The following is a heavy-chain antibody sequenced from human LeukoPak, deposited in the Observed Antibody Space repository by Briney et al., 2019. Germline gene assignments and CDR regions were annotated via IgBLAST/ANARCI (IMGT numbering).Heavy chain of an antibody. CDR1: GYTFNSFG. Sequence: GASVKVSCKASGYTFNSFGINCVRQAPGQGLEWMGWISAYNDNTKYAQQFQGRVTMTTDRSTSTAYMELRSLRSDDTAIYYCARDCGGDCYQLPNWFDPWGQGTLVTVSS. CDR2: ISAYNDNT. CDR3: ARDCGGDCYQLPNWFDP. J-gene: IGHJ5*02. V-gene: IGHV1-18*01. D-gene: IGHD2-21*02.